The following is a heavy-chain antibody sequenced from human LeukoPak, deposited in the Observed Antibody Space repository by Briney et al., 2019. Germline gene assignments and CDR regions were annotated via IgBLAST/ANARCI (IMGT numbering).Heavy chain of an antibody. CDR1: GGPMSSYY. CDR3: ARHDFPALPFDY. D-gene: IGHD2-2*01. J-gene: IGHJ4*02. V-gene: IGHV4-59*08. CDR2: IYNSGNT. Sequence: PSETLSLTCSVSGGPMSSYYWSWIRRPPGKGLEWIGYIYNSGNTNYNPSLKSRVTISVDTSKNQFSLKVSSVTAADTAVYYCARHDFPALPFDYWGQGTLVTVSS.